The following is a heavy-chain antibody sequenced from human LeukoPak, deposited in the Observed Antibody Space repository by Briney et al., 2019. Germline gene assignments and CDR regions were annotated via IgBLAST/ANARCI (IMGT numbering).Heavy chain of an antibody. V-gene: IGHV1-18*01. CDR3: ARGDLDTVVVVAATPGGLDY. CDR2: ISAYNGNT. CDR1: GYTFTSYG. J-gene: IGHJ4*02. D-gene: IGHD2-15*01. Sequence: ASVKVSCKASGYTFTSYGISWVRQAPGQGLEWMGWISAYNGNTNYAQKLQGRVTMTRDMSTSTVYMELSSLRSEDTAVYFCARGDLDTVVVVAATPGGLDYWGQGALVTVSS.